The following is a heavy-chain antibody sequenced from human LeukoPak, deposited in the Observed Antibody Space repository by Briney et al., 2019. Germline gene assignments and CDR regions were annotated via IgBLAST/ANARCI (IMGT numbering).Heavy chain of an antibody. V-gene: IGHV3-30-3*01. D-gene: IGHD3-9*01. CDR3: ARVNEGRDYDILTGYSLTRGYYGMDV. J-gene: IGHJ6*02. CDR1: GFTFSNFA. CDR2: ISYDGTNK. Sequence: GGSLRLSCAASGFTFSNFAMHWVRQAPGKGLEWVAFISYDGTNKYYADSVKGRFTISRDNFKNTLYLQMNSLRAEDTAVYYCARVNEGRDYDILTGYSLTRGYYGMDVWGQGTTVTVSS.